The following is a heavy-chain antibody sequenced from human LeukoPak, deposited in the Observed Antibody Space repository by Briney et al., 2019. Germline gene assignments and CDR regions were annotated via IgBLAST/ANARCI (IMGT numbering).Heavy chain of an antibody. CDR1: GGSFSGYY. J-gene: IGHJ3*01. CDR3: TRGEMPTIGAWAFDV. V-gene: IGHV4-34*01. CDR2: INHSGST. Sequence: KPSETLSLTCAVYGGSFSGYYWSWIRQPPGKGREWIGEINHSGSTNYNPSLKSRVTISVDTSKNQFSLKLSSVTAADTAVYYCTRGEMPTIGAWAFDVWAEGSWSPSLQ. D-gene: IGHD5-24*01.